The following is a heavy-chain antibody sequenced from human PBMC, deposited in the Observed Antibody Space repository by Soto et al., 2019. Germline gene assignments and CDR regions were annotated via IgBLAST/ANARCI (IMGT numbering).Heavy chain of an antibody. Sequence: PSETLSLTCTVSGGSISSSSYYWGWIRQPPGKGLEWIGSIYYSGSTYYNPSLKSRVTISVDTSKNQFSLKLSSVTAADTAVYYCARQQQWLVSGDYFDYWGQGTLVTVS. J-gene: IGHJ4*02. CDR2: IYYSGST. V-gene: IGHV4-39*01. CDR1: GGSISSSSYY. CDR3: ARQQQWLVSGDYFDY. D-gene: IGHD6-19*01.